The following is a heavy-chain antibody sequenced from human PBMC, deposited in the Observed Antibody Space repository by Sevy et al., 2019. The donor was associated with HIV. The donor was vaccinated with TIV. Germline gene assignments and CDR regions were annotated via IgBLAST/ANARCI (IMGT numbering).Heavy chain of an antibody. D-gene: IGHD3-10*01. CDR2: ISYDGNDK. CDR1: AFTFSSYA. J-gene: IGHJ4*02. CDR3: ARAQGVLLWFGEFPL. V-gene: IGHV3-30*04. Sequence: GGSLRLSCAASAFTFSSYAMHWVRQAPGKGLEWVAVISYDGNDKDYADSVKGRFTISRDNSKNTLYLQMNNLRIEDTAVYYCARAQGVLLWFGEFPLWGPGTLVTVSS.